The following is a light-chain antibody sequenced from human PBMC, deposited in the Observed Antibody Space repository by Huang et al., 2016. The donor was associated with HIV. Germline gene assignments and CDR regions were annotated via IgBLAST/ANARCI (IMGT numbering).Light chain of an antibody. J-gene: IGKJ2*01. CDR1: QSLLHTNAYNY. CDR3: MEALKTPYT. CDR2: LGS. V-gene: IGKV2-28*01. Sequence: DIVMIQSPLSLPVTPGEPASISCRSSQSLLHTNAYNYLDWYLQKPGQSPQLLIYLGSSRASGVPDRFSGGGSGTRFSLNISRVEAEDAGIYYCMEALKTPYTFGQGTKLDIK.